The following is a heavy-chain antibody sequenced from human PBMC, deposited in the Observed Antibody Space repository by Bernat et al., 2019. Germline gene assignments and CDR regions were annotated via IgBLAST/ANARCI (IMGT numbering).Heavy chain of an antibody. CDR1: GGSMSHYY. J-gene: IGHJ4*02. CDR2: SFYTGDR. CDR3: VSQGGPEGAVRD. V-gene: IGHV4-59*08. Sequence: QVQLQESGPGLVKPSETLSLTCTVSGGSMSHYYWTWSRQSPEMGLEWIGYSFYTGDRAYNPSLKSQVTISLYISKNQFYLNLSYVTAADTAVYYCVSQGGPEGAVRDWGQGTLVTVSS. D-gene: IGHD3-10*01.